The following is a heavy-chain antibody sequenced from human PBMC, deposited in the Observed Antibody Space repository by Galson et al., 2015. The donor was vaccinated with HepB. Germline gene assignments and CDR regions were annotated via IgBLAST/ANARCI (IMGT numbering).Heavy chain of an antibody. D-gene: IGHD2-21*02. Sequence: LRLSCAASGFTFSSYAMSWVRQAPGKGLEWVSAISGSGGSTYYADSVKGRFTISRDNSKNTLYLQMNSLRAEDTAVYYCATYCGGDCYSATDYWGQGTLVTVSS. CDR3: ATYCGGDCYSATDY. CDR2: ISGSGGST. CDR1: GFTFSSYA. J-gene: IGHJ4*02. V-gene: IGHV3-23*01.